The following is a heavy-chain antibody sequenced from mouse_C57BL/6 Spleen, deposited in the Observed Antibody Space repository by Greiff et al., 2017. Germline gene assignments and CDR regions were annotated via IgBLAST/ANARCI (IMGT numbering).Heavy chain of an antibody. Sequence: QVQLQQSGAELARPGASVRLSCRASGYTFARSGISWVKERTGQGLEWIGEDYPRSGITYYNEKFKGTATLTVDNSFSTAYMELRSLTSEDTALFFCAIWGTEFAYCGQGTLVTVSA. CDR1: GYTFARSG. J-gene: IGHJ3*01. CDR2: DYPRSGIT. CDR3: AIWGTEFAY. D-gene: IGHD3-3*01. V-gene: IGHV1-81*01.